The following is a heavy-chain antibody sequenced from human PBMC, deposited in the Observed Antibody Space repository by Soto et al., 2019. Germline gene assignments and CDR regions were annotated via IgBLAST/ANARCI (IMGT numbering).Heavy chain of an antibody. Sequence: EVQLVESGGGLVQPGGSLRLSCAASGFTFSSYWMHWVRQAPGKGLVWVSRINRDVSSTSYADSVKGRFTISRDNAKNTMYLQMNSLRAEDTAVYYCAVAVAGPTAIGYWGQGTLVTVSS. CDR1: GFTFSSYW. V-gene: IGHV3-74*01. D-gene: IGHD6-19*01. J-gene: IGHJ4*02. CDR3: AVAVAGPTAIGY. CDR2: INRDVSST.